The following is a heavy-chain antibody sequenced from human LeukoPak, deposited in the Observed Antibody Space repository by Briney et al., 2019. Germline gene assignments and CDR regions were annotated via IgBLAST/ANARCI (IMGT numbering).Heavy chain of an antibody. V-gene: IGHV3-74*01. CDR3: ATGPYSAFEM. CDR1: GFTFTDFW. J-gene: IGHJ3*02. Sequence: GGSLRLSCAACGFTFTDFWMHWVRQAPGGGLVWVSRVKGDEISTLYADSVKGRFTISRDNAKNTLYLQMNSLRADDTALYYCATGPYSAFEMWGQGTMVTVSS. CDR2: VKGDEIST. D-gene: IGHD2-21*01.